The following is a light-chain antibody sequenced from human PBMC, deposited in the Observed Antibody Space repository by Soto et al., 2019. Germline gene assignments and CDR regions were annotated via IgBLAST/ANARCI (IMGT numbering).Light chain of an antibody. CDR3: SSYTNINTRACV. Sequence: LTQPASVSGSPGQSITISFTGTSGDIGSYNRVSWYQQHPGKAPKLIIYEVTDRPSGVSNRFSGSKSGNTASLTISGLQAEDEAEYYCSSYTNINTRACVFGTGTKVTVL. J-gene: IGLJ1*01. CDR2: EVT. V-gene: IGLV2-14*01. CDR1: SGDIGSYNR.